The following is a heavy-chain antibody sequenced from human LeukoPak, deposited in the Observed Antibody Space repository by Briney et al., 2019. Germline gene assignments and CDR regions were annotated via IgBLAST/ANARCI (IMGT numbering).Heavy chain of an antibody. J-gene: IGHJ4*02. Sequence: GGSLRLSCAVSGITLSNYGMSWVRQAPGKGLEWVAGISGSGGGTNYADAVKGRSTISRDNRNTTLHLQMNSLRAEDTAVYFCAKRGVVIRVILVGFHKEAYYFDSWGQGALVIVSS. V-gene: IGHV3-23*01. CDR2: ISGSGGGT. CDR1: GITLSNYG. D-gene: IGHD3-22*01. CDR3: AKRGVVIRVILVGFHKEAYYFDS.